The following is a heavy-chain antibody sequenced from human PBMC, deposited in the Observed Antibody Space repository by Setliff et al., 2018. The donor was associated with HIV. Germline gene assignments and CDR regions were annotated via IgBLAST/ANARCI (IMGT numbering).Heavy chain of an antibody. CDR1: NYSISSGYY. CDR3: ARERGAAAGVPIDF. V-gene: IGHV4-38-2*02. D-gene: IGHD6-13*01. CDR2: VYQSGTS. J-gene: IGHJ4*02. Sequence: SETLSLTCAVSNYSISSGYYWAWLRQPPGKGLEWIATVYQSGTSYYNPSLQSRVTISVDTSKNLFSLRLISVTAADTAVYFCARERGAAAGVPIDFWGQGTLVTVS.